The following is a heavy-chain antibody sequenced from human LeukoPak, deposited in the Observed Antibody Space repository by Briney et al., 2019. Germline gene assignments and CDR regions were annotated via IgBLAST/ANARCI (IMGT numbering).Heavy chain of an antibody. Sequence: GESLEISCKGSGYGFTNYWIGWVRPMPGKGLEWMGIIYPGDSDTSYIPSFQGKVTISADKSINTAYLQWSSLKASDTAIYYCARSASRYFDWFDYWGQGALVSASS. CDR3: ARSASRYFDWFDY. CDR2: IYPGDSDT. J-gene: IGHJ4*02. D-gene: IGHD3-9*01. V-gene: IGHV5-51*01. CDR1: GYGFTNYW.